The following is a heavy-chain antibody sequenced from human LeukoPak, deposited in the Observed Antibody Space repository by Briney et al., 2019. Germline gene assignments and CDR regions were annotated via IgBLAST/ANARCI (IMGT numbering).Heavy chain of an antibody. CDR1: GFTFSSYW. J-gene: IGHJ4*02. CDR2: IKETGSEK. V-gene: IGHV3-7*01. Sequence: GGSLRLSCAASGFTFSSYWMSWVRQAPGKGLEWVANIKETGSEKNYLDSVKGRFTISRDNAKNSLYLQMDSLRAEDTALYYCAREGVTYVPGGDYWGQGTLVTVSS. CDR3: AREGVTYVPGGDY. D-gene: IGHD3-10*02.